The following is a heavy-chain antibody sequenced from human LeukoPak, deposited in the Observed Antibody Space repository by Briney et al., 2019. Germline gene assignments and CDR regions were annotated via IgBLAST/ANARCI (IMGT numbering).Heavy chain of an antibody. CDR3: ARDLDSSGYHSNWFDP. V-gene: IGHV4-61*02. CDR2: IYTSGST. J-gene: IGHJ5*02. CDR1: GGSISSGSYY. Sequence: PSQTLSLTCTVSGGSISSGSYYWSWIRQPAGKGLEWIGRIYTSGSTNYNPSLKSRVTISVDTSKNQFSLKLSSVTAADTAVYYCARDLDSSGYHSNWFDPWGQGTLVTVSS. D-gene: IGHD3-22*01.